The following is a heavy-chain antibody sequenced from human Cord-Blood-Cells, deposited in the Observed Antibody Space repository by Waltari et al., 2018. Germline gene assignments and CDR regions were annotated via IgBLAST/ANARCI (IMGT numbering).Heavy chain of an antibody. Sequence: EVQLVETGGGLIQPGGSLRLSCAASGFTVSSNYMSWVRQAPGKGLEWVSVIYSGGSTYYADSVKGRFTISRDNSKNTLYLQTNSRRAEDTAVDYCARGLIWKGDGMDGWGQGTTVTVSS. J-gene: IGHJ6*02. CDR1: GFTVSSNY. CDR3: ARGLIWKGDGMDG. D-gene: IGHD3-3*01. CDR2: IYSGGST. V-gene: IGHV3-53*02.